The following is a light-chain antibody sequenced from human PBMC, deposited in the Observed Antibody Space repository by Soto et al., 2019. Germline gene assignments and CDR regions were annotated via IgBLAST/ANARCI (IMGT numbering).Light chain of an antibody. V-gene: IGKV1-39*01. CDR1: QSVSRS. Sequence: QLTQSPSSLSASVGDRVIITCRASQSVSRSLNWYQQKAGQAPKLLIYAASTLHSGVPSRFSGSGSGTEFTLTISSLQPEDFATYYCQQNAITPPWTFGQGTKVDIK. CDR2: AAS. J-gene: IGKJ1*01. CDR3: QQNAITPPWT.